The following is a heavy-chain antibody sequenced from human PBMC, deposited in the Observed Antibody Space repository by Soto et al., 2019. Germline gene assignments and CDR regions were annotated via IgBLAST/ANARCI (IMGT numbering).Heavy chain of an antibody. CDR3: AKDLGSGKPYYYYAMDV. CDR1: GFIFSRYG. Sequence: QGQLVESGGGVVQPGTSLRLSCEASGFIFSRYGMHWVRQAPGKGLEWVAVISYDGSNKYYAESVKGRFIISRDKSENTQYLQMNSLRAEYTAVYYCAKDLGSGKPYYYYAMDVWGQGTTVTVSS. J-gene: IGHJ6*02. V-gene: IGHV3-30*18. D-gene: IGHD3-10*01. CDR2: ISYDGSNK.